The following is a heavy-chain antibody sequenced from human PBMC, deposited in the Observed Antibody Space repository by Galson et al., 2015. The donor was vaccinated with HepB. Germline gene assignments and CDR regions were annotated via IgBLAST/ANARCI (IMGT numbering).Heavy chain of an antibody. V-gene: IGHV3-21*01. CDR3: AREGYSSGWYEFH. CDR2: ISSSSSYI. CDR1: GFTFSSYS. J-gene: IGHJ4*02. Sequence: SLRLSCAASGFTFSSYSMNWVRQAPGKGLEWVSSISSSSSYIYYADSVKGRFTISRDNAKNSLYLQMNSLRAEDTAVYYCAREGYSSGWYEFHWGQGTLVTVSS. D-gene: IGHD6-19*01.